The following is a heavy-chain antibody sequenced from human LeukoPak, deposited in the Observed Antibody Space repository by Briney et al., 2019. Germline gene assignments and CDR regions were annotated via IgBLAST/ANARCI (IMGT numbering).Heavy chain of an antibody. Sequence: GGSLRLSCATSGFTFSDYWMHWVRQAPGRGLEWVSVIHSGGTTYYADSVKGRFTISRDNFKNTLYLQMNSLRAEDTAMYYCARAWTGRYCSGGSCYRLYYFDYWGQGTLVTVSS. D-gene: IGHD2-15*01. V-gene: IGHV3-53*01. CDR1: GFTFSDYW. CDR2: IHSGGTT. CDR3: ARAWTGRYCSGGSCYRLYYFDY. J-gene: IGHJ4*02.